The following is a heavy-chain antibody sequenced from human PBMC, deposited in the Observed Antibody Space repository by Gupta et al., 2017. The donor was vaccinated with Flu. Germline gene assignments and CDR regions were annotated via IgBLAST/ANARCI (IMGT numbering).Heavy chain of an antibody. CDR2: IHYSAAT. Sequence: LEWRGIIHYSAATNYNPNFRSRVTISVDASTSQSSLEITCVTSADTAVYYCAGKDGSYCSSGSRYSFDFWGQGTVVTVSS. V-gene: IGHV4-39*01. J-gene: IGHJ4*01. D-gene: IGHD2-15*01. CDR3: AGKDGSYCSSGSRYSFDF.